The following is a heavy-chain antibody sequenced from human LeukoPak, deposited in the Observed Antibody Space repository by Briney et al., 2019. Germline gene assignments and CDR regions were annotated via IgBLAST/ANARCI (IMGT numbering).Heavy chain of an antibody. Sequence: GGSLRLPCEASGFSFRSFDMSWVRQAPGKGLEWVSVISGSGGSTYYADSVKGRFTISRDNSENTLYLQMNSLRAEDTAIYYCAKNGIVVVPAADYWGQGTLVTVSS. V-gene: IGHV3-23*01. J-gene: IGHJ4*02. CDR3: AKNGIVVVPAADY. CDR2: ISGSGGST. CDR1: GFSFRSFD. D-gene: IGHD2-2*01.